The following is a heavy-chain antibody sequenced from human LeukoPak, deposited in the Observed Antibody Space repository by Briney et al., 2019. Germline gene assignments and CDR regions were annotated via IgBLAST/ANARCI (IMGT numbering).Heavy chain of an antibody. CDR3: ARNVGWYSHDS. CDR1: GHPLSIHD. D-gene: IGHD6-19*01. CDR2: IYGSGST. J-gene: IGHJ4*02. V-gene: IGHV4-59*08. Sequence: KPSEPQSLTCTVSGHPLSIHDGSWTRQPPGKGVEWIGYIYGSGSTNYDPSLKSRVTISEDTSKNHFSLKLTSVTAADTAVYYCARNVGWYSHDSWGQGTLVTVSS.